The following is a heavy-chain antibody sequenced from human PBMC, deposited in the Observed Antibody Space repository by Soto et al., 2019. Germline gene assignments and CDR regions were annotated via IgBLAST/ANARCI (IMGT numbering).Heavy chain of an antibody. CDR3: AREGPAFYDILTGPFDY. D-gene: IGHD3-9*01. Sequence: GGSLRLSCAASGFTFSSYGMHWVRQAPGKGLEWVAVIWYDGSNKYYADSVKGRFTISRDNSKNTLYLQMNSLRAEDTAVYYCAREGPAFYDILTGPFDYWGQGTLVTVSS. CDR1: GFTFSSYG. V-gene: IGHV3-33*01. CDR2: IWYDGSNK. J-gene: IGHJ4*02.